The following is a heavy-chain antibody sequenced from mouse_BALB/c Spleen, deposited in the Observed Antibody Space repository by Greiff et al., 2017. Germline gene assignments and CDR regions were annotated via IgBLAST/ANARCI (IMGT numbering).Heavy chain of an antibody. V-gene: IGHV5-9-3*01. CDR2: ISSGGSYT. Sequence: EVKLMESGGGLVKPGGSLKLSCAASGFTFSSYAMSWVRQTPEKRLEWVATISSGGSYTYYPDSVKGRFTISRDNATNTLYLQMISLRSKDTAMYYCARQGITTDYWGQGTTLTVSS. CDR1: GFTFSSYA. D-gene: IGHD2-4*01. J-gene: IGHJ2*01. CDR3: ARQGITTDY.